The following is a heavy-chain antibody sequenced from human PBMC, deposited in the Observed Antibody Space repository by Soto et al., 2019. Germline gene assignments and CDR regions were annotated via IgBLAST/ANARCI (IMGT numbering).Heavy chain of an antibody. J-gene: IGHJ3*02. D-gene: IGHD6-13*01. CDR2: IYSGGST. Sequence: AGGSLRLACAAYGFTVSSNYMSWVRQAPGKELEWVSVIYSGGSTYYADSVKGRFTISRHNSKNTLYLQMNSLRAEDTAVYYCARGGIAADDAFDIWGKGTMVTVSS. CDR3: ARGGIAADDAFDI. V-gene: IGHV3-53*04. CDR1: GFTVSSNY.